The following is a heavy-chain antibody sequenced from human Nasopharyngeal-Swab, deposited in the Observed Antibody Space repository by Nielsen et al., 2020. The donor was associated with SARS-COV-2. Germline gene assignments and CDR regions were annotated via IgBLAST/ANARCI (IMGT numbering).Heavy chain of an antibody. CDR1: GGSFSGYY. V-gene: IGHV4-34*01. J-gene: IGHJ5*02. CDR3: ARGESWVLQQLVPSDWFDP. Sequence: SQTLSLTCAVYGGSFSGYYWSWIRQPPGKGLEWIGEINHSGSTNYNPSLKSRVTISVDTSKNQFSLKLSSVTAADTAVYYCARGESWVLQQLVPSDWFDPWGQGTLVTVSS. CDR2: INHSGST. D-gene: IGHD6-13*01.